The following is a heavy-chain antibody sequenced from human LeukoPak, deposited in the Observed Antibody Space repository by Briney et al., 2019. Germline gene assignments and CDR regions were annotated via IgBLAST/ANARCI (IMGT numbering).Heavy chain of an antibody. D-gene: IGHD6-19*01. Sequence: GSLRLSCAASGFTFSSYSMNWVRQPPGKGLEWIGEINHSGSTNYNPSLKSRVTISVDTSKNQFSLKLSSVTAADTAVYYCARAVAGTWYFDYWGQGTLVTVSS. V-gene: IGHV4-34*01. CDR2: INHSGST. CDR3: ARAVAGTWYFDY. J-gene: IGHJ4*02. CDR1: GFTFSSYS.